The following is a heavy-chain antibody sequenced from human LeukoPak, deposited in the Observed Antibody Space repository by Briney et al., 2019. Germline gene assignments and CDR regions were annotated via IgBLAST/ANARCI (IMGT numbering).Heavy chain of an antibody. CDR1: GGSISSGGYS. CDR2: IYYSGST. J-gene: IGHJ4*02. CDR3: AREASPPSKIDY. V-gene: IGHV4-31*11. D-gene: IGHD1-14*01. Sequence: SETLSLTCAVSGGSISSGGYSWSWIRQHPGKGLEWIGYIYYSGSTYYNPSLKSRVTISVDTSKNQFSLKLSSVTAADTAVYYCAREASPPSKIDYWGQGTLVTVSS.